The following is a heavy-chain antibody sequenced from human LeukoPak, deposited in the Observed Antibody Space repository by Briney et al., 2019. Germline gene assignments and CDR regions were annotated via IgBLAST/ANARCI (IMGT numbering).Heavy chain of an antibody. V-gene: IGHV4-39*07. D-gene: IGHD3-10*01. J-gene: IGHJ2*01. CDR1: GGSINSSSYY. CDR3: ARVSPSGNYWYFDL. Sequence: SETLSLTCTVSGGSINSSSYYWGWVRQPPGKGLEWIGRIYTSGSTNYNPSLKSRVTISVDTSKNQFSLKLSSVTAADTAVYYCARVSPSGNYWYFDLWGRGTLVTVSS. CDR2: IYTSGST.